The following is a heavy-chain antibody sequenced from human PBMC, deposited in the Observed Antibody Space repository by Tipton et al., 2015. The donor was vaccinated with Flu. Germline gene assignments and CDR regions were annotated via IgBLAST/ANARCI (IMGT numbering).Heavy chain of an antibody. V-gene: IGHV4-4*02. J-gene: IGHJ4*02. D-gene: IGHD3-22*01. CDR2: IYHSGST. Sequence: TLSLTCAVSGGSISSSNWWSWVRQPPGKGLEWIGEIYHSGSTNYNPSLKSRVTISVDKSKNQFSLKLSSVTAADPAVYYCARRLSSGYYYPFDYWGQGTLVTVSS. CDR3: ARRLSSGYYYPFDY. CDR1: GGSISSSNW.